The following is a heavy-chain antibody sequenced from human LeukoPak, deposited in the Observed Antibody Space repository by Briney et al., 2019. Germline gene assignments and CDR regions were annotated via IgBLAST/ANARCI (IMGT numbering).Heavy chain of an antibody. V-gene: IGHV3-33*01. Sequence: GGSLRLSCAASGFTFSNYAIHWVRQAPGKGLEWVAVIWYDGTNKFYADSVKGRFIISRDNSKNTLYLQMNSLRAEDTAVYYCARDGKSAAMDYYGMDVWGQGTTVTVSS. J-gene: IGHJ6*02. D-gene: IGHD2-2*01. CDR3: ARDGKSAAMDYYGMDV. CDR1: GFTFSNYA. CDR2: IWYDGTNK.